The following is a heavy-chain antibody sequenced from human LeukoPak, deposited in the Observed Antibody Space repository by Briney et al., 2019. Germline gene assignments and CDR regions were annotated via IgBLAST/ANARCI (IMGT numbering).Heavy chain of an antibody. CDR1: GGSISTNY. CDR2: IHYSGTT. J-gene: IGHJ4*02. D-gene: IGHD5-12*01. Sequence: SETLSLTCTVSGGSISTNYWSWIRQPPGKGLEWIGYIHYSGTTNYNPSLKNRVTISLDTSKNQFSLNLGSVTAADTAVYFCARMGGYSGYATHWGQGTLVTVSS. CDR3: ARMGGYSGYATH. V-gene: IGHV4-59*08.